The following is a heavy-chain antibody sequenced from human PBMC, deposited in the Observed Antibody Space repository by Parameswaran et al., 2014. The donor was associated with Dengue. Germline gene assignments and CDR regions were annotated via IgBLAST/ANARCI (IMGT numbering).Heavy chain of an antibody. CDR3: ARGLRGYYGSGSYQYGMDV. CDR2: MNPNSSNT. D-gene: IGHD3-10*01. V-gene: IGHV1-8*01. Sequence: WVRQAPGQGLEWMGWMNPNSSNTGYAQKFQGRVTMTRNTSISTAYMELSSLRSEDTAVYYCARGLRGYYGSGSYQYGMDVWGQGTTVTVSS. J-gene: IGHJ6*02.